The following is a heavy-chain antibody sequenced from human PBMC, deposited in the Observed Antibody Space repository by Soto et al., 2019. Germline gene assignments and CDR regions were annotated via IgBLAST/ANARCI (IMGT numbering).Heavy chain of an antibody. D-gene: IGHD2-15*01. Sequence: KPSETLSLTCAVSGYYISSGYYWAWIRQPPGKGLEWIGNIYHSGSTYYNPSLNSRVTMSVDTSKNQFSLSLRSATAADTAIYYCVRSGGTYPDHWGQGALVTVSS. CDR3: VRSGGTYPDH. V-gene: IGHV4-38-2*01. CDR2: IYHSGST. J-gene: IGHJ4*02. CDR1: GYYISSGYY.